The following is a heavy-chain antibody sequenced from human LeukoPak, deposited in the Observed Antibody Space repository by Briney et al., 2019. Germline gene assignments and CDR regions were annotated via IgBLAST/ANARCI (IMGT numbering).Heavy chain of an antibody. CDR1: GGTISSSSYY. J-gene: IGHJ6*03. CDR2: IYYSGST. Sequence: SETLSLTCTVSGGTISSSSYYWGWIRQPPGKGLEWIGSIYYSGSTYYNPPLKSRVTISVDTSKNQFSLKLSSVTAADTAVYYCARIPVYYYYMDVWGQGTTVTVSS. D-gene: IGHD2-21*01. V-gene: IGHV4-39*01. CDR3: ARIPVYYYYMDV.